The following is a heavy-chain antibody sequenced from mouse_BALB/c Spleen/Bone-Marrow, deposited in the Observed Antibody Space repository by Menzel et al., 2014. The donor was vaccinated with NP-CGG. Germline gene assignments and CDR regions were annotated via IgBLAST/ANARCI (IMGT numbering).Heavy chain of an antibody. CDR2: ISSGGSYT. D-gene: IGHD3-1*01. Sequence: EVKVVESGGGLVKPGGSLKLSCAASGFTFSYYGMSWVRQSPEKRLEWVAEISSGGSYTYHPDTVTGRFTISRDNAKNALFLEMSSLRSEDTAMYCCARDSPGYFDYWGQGTTLTVSS. CDR3: ARDSPGYFDY. CDR1: GFTFSYYG. J-gene: IGHJ2*01. V-gene: IGHV5-9-4*01.